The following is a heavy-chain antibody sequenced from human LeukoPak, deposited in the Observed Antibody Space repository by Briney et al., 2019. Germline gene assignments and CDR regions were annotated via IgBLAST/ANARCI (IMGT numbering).Heavy chain of an antibody. CDR1: GGSISSSSYY. D-gene: IGHD5-18*01. CDR2: IYYSGST. J-gene: IGHJ6*03. CDR3: AREVSDTAMVAYYYYMDV. Sequence: SETLSLTCTVSGGSISSSSYYWGWIRQPPGKGLEWIGSIYYSGSTYYNPPLKSRVTISVDTSKNQFSLKLSSVTAADTAVYYCAREVSDTAMVAYYYYMDVWGKGTTVTVSS. V-gene: IGHV4-39*07.